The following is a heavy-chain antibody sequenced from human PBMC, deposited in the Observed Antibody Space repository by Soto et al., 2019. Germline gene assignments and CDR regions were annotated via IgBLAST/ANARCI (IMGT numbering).Heavy chain of an antibody. Sequence: ASVKVSCKASGYTFTGYYMHWVRQAPGQGLEWMGWINPNSGGTNYAQKFQGWVSISVDTSKNHFSLKLSSATAADTAVYYCAKVVVAATRHTDFDSWGQGTLVTVS. CDR2: INPNSGGT. J-gene: IGHJ4*02. V-gene: IGHV1-2*04. CDR3: AKVVVAATRHTDFDS. D-gene: IGHD2-15*01. CDR1: GYTFTGYY.